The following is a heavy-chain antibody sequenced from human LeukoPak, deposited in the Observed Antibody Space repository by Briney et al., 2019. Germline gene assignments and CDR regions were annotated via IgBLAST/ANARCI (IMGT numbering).Heavy chain of an antibody. D-gene: IGHD3-3*01. CDR3: ARDPGRAYYDFWSGYYMYYYYYMDV. Sequence: GGSLRLSCAASGFTFSSYGMHWVRQAPGKGLEWVAFIRYDGSNKYYADSVKGRFTISRDNAKNSLYLQMNSLRAEDTAVYYCARDPGRAYYDFWSGYYMYYYYYMDVWGKGTTVTVSS. CDR2: IRYDGSNK. CDR1: GFTFSSYG. V-gene: IGHV3-30*02. J-gene: IGHJ6*03.